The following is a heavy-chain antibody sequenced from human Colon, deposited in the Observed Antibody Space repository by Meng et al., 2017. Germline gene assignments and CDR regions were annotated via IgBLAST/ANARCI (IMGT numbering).Heavy chain of an antibody. CDR1: GFTFSTAW. CDR3: ARDPPVGGAYFDH. CDR2: IKEDGSAQ. D-gene: IGHD2-15*01. V-gene: IGHV3-7*01. Sequence: GESLKISCAASGFTFSTAWMNWVRQAPGKGLEWAANIKEDGSAQNYVDSVRGRFTISRDNAKNSMYLQMNSLRAEDTAVYYCARDPPVGGAYFDHWGQGTLVTVSS. J-gene: IGHJ4*02.